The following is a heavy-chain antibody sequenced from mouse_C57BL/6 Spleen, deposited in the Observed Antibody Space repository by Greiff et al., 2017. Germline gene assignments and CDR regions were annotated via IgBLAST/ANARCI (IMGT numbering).Heavy chain of an antibody. CDR3: ARRNYGSSYDYFDY. D-gene: IGHD1-1*01. CDR2: INPSSGYT. V-gene: IGHV1-4*01. J-gene: IGHJ2*01. CDR1: GYTFTSYT. Sequence: VQLQQSGAELARPGASVKMSCKASGYTFTSYTMHWVKQRPGQGLEWIGYINPSSGYTKYNQKFKDKATLTANKSSSTAYMQLSSLTSEDSAVYYCARRNYGSSYDYFDYWGQGTTLTVSS.